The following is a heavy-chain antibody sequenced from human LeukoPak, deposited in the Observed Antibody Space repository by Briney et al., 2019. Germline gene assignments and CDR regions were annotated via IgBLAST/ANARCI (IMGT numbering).Heavy chain of an antibody. CDR2: IYHTGAT. Sequence: PSETLSLTCAVSGYSISSGYFWVWIRQPPGKGLEWIGSIYHTGATYYNPSLRSPVTISVDTSKNQFSLEVNSVTAADTAVYYCARDLGLTIFASWFDPWGQGTLVTVSS. V-gene: IGHV4-38-2*02. CDR3: ARDLGLTIFASWFDP. CDR1: GYSISSGYF. J-gene: IGHJ5*02. D-gene: IGHD3-9*01.